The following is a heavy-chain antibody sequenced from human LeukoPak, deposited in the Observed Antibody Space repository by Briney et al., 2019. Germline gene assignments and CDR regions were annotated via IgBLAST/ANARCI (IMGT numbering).Heavy chain of an antibody. D-gene: IGHD2-21*02. CDR2: IYYSGST. V-gene: IGHV4-39*01. J-gene: IGHJ4*02. CDR1: GGSISSSSYY. CDR3: ARHGHHGDHDY. Sequence: PSETLSLTCTVSGGSISSSSYYWGWIRQPPGKGLGWIGSIYYSGSTYYNPSLKSRVTISVDTSKNQFSLKLTSVTAADTAVYYCARHGHHGDHDYWGQGTLVTVSS.